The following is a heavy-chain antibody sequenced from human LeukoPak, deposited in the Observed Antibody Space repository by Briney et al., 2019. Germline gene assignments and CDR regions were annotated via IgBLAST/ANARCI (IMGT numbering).Heavy chain of an antibody. CDR3: ARGGYSYGFCRYYFDY. J-gene: IGHJ4*02. CDR2: IYHSGST. Sequence: PSETLSLTCAVSGYSISSGYYWGWIRQPPGKGLEWIGSIYHSGSTYYNPSLKSRVTISVDTSKNQFSLKLSSVTAADTAVYYCARGGYSYGFCRYYFDYWGQGTLVTVSS. CDR1: GYSISSGYY. V-gene: IGHV4-38-2*01. D-gene: IGHD5-18*01.